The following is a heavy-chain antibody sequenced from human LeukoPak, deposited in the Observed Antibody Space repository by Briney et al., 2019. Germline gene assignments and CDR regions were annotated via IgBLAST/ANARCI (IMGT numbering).Heavy chain of an antibody. CDR1: GYTFTNYA. J-gene: IGHJ4*02. CDR2: INTKTGNP. D-gene: IGHD5-18*01. CDR3: ARGYSYGSPSEAYYFDY. V-gene: IGHV7-4-1*02. Sequence: EASVKVSCKASGYTFTNYAMNWVRQAPGQGLEWMGWINTKTGNPTYAQGFTGRFVFSLDTSVSTAYLQISSLKAEDTAVYYCARGYSYGSPSEAYYFDYWGQGTLVTVSS.